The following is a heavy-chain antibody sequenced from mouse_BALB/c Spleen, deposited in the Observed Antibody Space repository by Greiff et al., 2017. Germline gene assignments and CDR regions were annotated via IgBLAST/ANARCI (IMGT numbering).Heavy chain of an antibody. Sequence: EVQLQESGPELVKPGASVKISCKASGYSFTGYFMNWVMQSHGKSLEWIGRINPYNGDTFYNQKFKGKATLTVDKSSSTAHMELRSLASEDSAVYYCARNYCSNWYYAMDYWGQGTSVTVSS. CDR1: GYSFTGYF. D-gene: IGHD1-1*01. V-gene: IGHV1-20*02. CDR2: INPYNGDT. CDR3: ARNYCSNWYYAMDY. J-gene: IGHJ4*01.